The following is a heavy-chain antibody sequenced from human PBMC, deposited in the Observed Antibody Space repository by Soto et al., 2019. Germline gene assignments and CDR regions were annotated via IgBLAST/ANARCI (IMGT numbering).Heavy chain of an antibody. CDR1: GFTFSSYS. CDR3: ARRYSGYDSYYFDY. D-gene: IGHD5-12*01. Sequence: GGSLRLSCAASGFTFSSYSMNWVRQAPGKGLEWVSSISSSSSYIYYADSVKGRFTISRDNAKNSLYLQMNSLRAEDTAVYYCARRYSGYDSYYFDYWGQGTLVTVSS. V-gene: IGHV3-21*01. CDR2: ISSSSSYI. J-gene: IGHJ4*02.